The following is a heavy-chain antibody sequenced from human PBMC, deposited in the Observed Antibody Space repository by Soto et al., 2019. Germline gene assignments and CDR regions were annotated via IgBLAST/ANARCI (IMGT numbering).Heavy chain of an antibody. Sequence: GGSLRLSCSASGFIFSSYAMSWVRQAPGKGLEWVSAISASGDNAYYADSVKGRFTISRDRSKSLYLQMKSLRAEDTAIYYCAKFFVAGTRGYFDSWGQGTLVTV. V-gene: IGHV3-23*01. D-gene: IGHD6-19*01. J-gene: IGHJ4*02. CDR3: AKFFVAGTRGYFDS. CDR1: GFIFSSYA. CDR2: ISASGDNA.